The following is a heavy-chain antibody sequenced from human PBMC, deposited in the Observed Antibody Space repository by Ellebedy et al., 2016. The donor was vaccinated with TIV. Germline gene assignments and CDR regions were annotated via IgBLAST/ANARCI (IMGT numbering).Heavy chain of an antibody. D-gene: IGHD1-26*01. CDR2: IYSGGRT. J-gene: IGHJ4*02. CDR3: AGDWYSGKYYRY. V-gene: IGHV3-66*01. Sequence: GESLKISCAASEFTVSGYYMSWVRQAPGKGLEWVLVIYSGGRTHYADSVKGSFTIYRDNSKNRLYLQMNSLRAEDTAVYYWAGDWYSGKYYRYWGQGTLVAVSS. CDR1: EFTVSGYY.